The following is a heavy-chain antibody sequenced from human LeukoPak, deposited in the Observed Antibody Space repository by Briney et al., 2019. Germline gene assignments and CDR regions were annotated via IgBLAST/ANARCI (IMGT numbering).Heavy chain of an antibody. Sequence: GGSLRLSCAASGFTFSSYAMTWVRQAPGKGLQWVSSITKSGDDTYFADSVRGRFTISRDNAANSVYLHMARLSAEDTAIYYCARDDVGYTQLDLWGQGTLVTVSS. D-gene: IGHD5-18*01. V-gene: IGHV3-21*01. J-gene: IGHJ5*02. CDR1: GFTFSSYA. CDR3: ARDDVGYTQLDL. CDR2: ITKSGDDT.